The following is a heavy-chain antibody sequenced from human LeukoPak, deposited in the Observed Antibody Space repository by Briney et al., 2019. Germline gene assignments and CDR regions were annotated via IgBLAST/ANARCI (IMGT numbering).Heavy chain of an antibody. CDR2: IYYSGST. J-gene: IGHJ6*03. D-gene: IGHD3-22*01. CDR3: ARDTYYYDSSGYYYREYMGV. Sequence: SETLSLTCTVSGGSISSYYWSWIRQPPGKGLEWIGYIYYSGSTNYNPSLKSRVTISVDTSKNQFSLKLSSVTAADTAVYYCARDTYYYDSSGYYYREYMGVRGKGTTVTVSS. V-gene: IGHV4-59*01. CDR1: GGSISSYY.